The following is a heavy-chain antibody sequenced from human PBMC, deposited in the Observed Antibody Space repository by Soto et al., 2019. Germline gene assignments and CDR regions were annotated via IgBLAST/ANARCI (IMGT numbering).Heavy chain of an antibody. CDR3: ARGLRSSGWYPIYYFDY. Sequence: GESLKISCKGSGYSFTSYWIGWVRQMPGKGLEWMGIIYPGDSDTRYSPSFQGQVTISADKSISTAYLQWSSLKASDTAMYYCARGLRSSGWYPIYYFDYWGQGTLVTVSS. CDR2: IYPGDSDT. J-gene: IGHJ4*02. D-gene: IGHD6-19*01. CDR1: GYSFTSYW. V-gene: IGHV5-51*01.